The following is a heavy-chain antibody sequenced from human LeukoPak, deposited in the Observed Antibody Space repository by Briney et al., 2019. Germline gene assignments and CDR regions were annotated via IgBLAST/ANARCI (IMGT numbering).Heavy chain of an antibody. CDR1: GFVFTTYY. D-gene: IGHD6-19*01. CDR2: INEGGNVK. J-gene: IGHJ4*02. V-gene: IGHV3-7*01. Sequence: GGSLRLSCAASGFVFTTYYMGWVRQAPGRGLEWVANINEGGNVKFYVDSVKGRFTISRDNTKISLYLQMYSLRAEDTAVYYCARVGKNGWDFDHWGQGTLVTVSS. CDR3: ARVGKNGWDFDH.